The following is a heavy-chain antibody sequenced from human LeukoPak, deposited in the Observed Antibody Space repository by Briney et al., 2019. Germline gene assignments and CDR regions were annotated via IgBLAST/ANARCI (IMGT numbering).Heavy chain of an antibody. CDR1: GGSISSGGYS. Sequence: SETLSLTCAVSGGSISSGGYSWSWIRQPPGKGLEWIGYIYHSGSTYYNPSLKSRVTISVDRSKNQFSLKLSSVTAADTAVYYCARGRTAIFDYWGQGTLVTVSS. CDR2: IYHSGST. CDR3: ARGRTAIFDY. V-gene: IGHV4-30-2*01. J-gene: IGHJ4*02. D-gene: IGHD2-8*02.